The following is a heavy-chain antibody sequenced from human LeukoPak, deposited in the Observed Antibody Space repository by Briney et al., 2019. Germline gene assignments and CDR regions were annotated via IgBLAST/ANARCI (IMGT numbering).Heavy chain of an antibody. Sequence: SETPSLACTVSGGSISSYYWGWIRQRPGKGLERIGEINHSGSTNYNPSLKSRVTISVDTSKNQFSLKLSSVTAADTAVYYCARDEDDDFWSGYKHVRGFDPWGQGTLVTVSS. J-gene: IGHJ5*02. CDR2: INHSGST. D-gene: IGHD3-3*01. CDR1: GGSISSYY. V-gene: IGHV4-34*01. CDR3: ARDEDDDFWSGYKHVRGFDP.